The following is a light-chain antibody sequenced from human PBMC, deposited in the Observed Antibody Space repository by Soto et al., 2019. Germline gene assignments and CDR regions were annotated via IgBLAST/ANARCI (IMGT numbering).Light chain of an antibody. J-gene: IGKJ5*01. CDR3: QQYGSSPWIT. Sequence: EVVMTQSPATVSVSPGERATLSCRASQGVRGNLAWYQQKPGQAPRLLIYGASSRATGIPDRFSGSGSGTDFTLTISRLEPEDFAVYYCQQYGSSPWITFGQGTLLEI. CDR1: QGVRGN. CDR2: GAS. V-gene: IGKV3-20*01.